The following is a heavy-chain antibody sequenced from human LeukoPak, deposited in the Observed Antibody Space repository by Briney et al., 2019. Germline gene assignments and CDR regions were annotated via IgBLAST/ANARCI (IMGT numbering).Heavy chain of an antibody. J-gene: IGHJ3*02. CDR2: IYPGDSDT. D-gene: IGHD6-13*01. V-gene: IGHV5-51*01. CDR1: GYSFTTYW. CDR3: GRIPAAGSLKGSFDI. Sequence: AGESLKISFKGSGYSFTTYWIGWVRQMPGKGLEWTGIIYPGDSDTTYSPSFQGQVTISADKSISTAYLQWSSLKASDSAMYYCGRIPAAGSLKGSFDIWGQGTMVTVSS.